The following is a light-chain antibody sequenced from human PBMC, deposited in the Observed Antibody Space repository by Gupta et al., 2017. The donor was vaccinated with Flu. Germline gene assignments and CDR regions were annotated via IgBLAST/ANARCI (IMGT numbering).Light chain of an antibody. CDR2: EVS. CDR1: SSDVGGYNY. V-gene: IGLV2-14*01. CDR3: SSYTSSSTAWV. J-gene: IGLJ3*02. Sequence: QSALTQSASVSGSPGPSITISCTGTSSDVGGYNYVSWYQQHPGKAPKLMIYEVSNRPSGVPNRFSGSKSGNTASLTISGLQAEDEADYYCSSYTSSSTAWVFGGGTKLTVL.